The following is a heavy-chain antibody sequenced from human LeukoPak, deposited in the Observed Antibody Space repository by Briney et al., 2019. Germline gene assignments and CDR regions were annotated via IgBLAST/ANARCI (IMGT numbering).Heavy chain of an antibody. CDR3: ARDRWYYYDSSDYYHDAFDI. J-gene: IGHJ3*02. V-gene: IGHV3-30*04. Sequence: GGSLRLSCAASGFTFSTYAMHWVRQAPGKGLEWVAVISFDGINKYYADSVKGRFTISRDNSKNTLYLQMNSLIAEDTAVYYCARDRWYYYDSSDYYHDAFDIWGQGTMVTVSS. CDR2: ISFDGINK. D-gene: IGHD3-22*01. CDR1: GFTFSTYA.